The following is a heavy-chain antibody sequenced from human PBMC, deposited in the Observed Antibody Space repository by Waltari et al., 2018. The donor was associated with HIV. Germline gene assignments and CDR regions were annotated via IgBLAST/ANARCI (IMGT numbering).Heavy chain of an antibody. Sequence: QVQLVQSGAEVKKPGASVKVSCKPSGYTFADYAIHWVRQAPGQRREWMGWINTGNGNTKYSQEFQGRVSITRDTSASTVFMELSRLRSEDTALYYCTRDEFSSWSQSGGMDVWGQGTTVTVS. D-gene: IGHD6-13*01. V-gene: IGHV1-3*04. CDR1: GYTFADYA. J-gene: IGHJ6*02. CDR2: INTGNGNT. CDR3: TRDEFSSWSQSGGMDV.